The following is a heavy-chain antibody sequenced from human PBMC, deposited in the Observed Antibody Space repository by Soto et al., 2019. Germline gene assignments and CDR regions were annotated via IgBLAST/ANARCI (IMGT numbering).Heavy chain of an antibody. V-gene: IGHV5-10-1*01. CDR2: IDPNYSYN. J-gene: IGHJ4*02. CDR3: ASLMYYYDSSGYYPTKSNFDY. D-gene: IGHD3-22*01. Sequence: GESLQIPWNGAGNSFTRFWVSWVRQMPRKGLEGMGRIDPNYSYNNYSPSFQGHVTISADKTISTAYLQWSSLKASDTAMYYCASLMYYYDSSGYYPTKSNFDYWGQGTLVTVSS. CDR1: GNSFTRFW.